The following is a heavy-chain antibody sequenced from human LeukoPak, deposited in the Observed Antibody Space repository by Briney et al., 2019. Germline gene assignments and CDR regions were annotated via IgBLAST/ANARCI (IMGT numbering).Heavy chain of an antibody. CDR2: IIPIFGTA. V-gene: IGHV1-69*05. CDR3: ARAPTLGRALNWFDP. CDR1: GGTFSSYA. J-gene: IGHJ5*02. Sequence: SVKVSCKASGGTFSSYAISWVRQAPGQWLEWMGGIIPIFGTANYAQKFQGRVTITTDESTSTAYMELSSLRSEDTAVYYCARAPTLGRALNWFDPWGQGTLVTVSS.